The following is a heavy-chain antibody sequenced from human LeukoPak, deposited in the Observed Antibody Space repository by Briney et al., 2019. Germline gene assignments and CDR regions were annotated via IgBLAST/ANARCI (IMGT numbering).Heavy chain of an antibody. CDR1: GYTFSDYY. CDR2: INLNSGT. V-gene: IGHV1-2*02. J-gene: IGHJ5*02. D-gene: IGHD3-22*01. Sequence: ASVKVSCMASGYTFSDYYMHWVRQAPGQGLEWMGFINLNSGTKYAQKFQGRVTMTRDTSSSTAYMELSRLRSDDTAVYYCARERESSSYSSLDPWGEGTLVTVSS. CDR3: ARERESSSYSSLDP.